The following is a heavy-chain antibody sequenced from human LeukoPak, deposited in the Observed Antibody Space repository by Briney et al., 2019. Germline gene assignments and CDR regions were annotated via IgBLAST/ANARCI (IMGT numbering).Heavy chain of an antibody. V-gene: IGHV3-23*01. J-gene: IGHJ4*02. CDR2: IIGSGGST. CDR1: GFTFSSYT. D-gene: IGHD3-10*02. Sequence: PGGSLRLSCAASGFTFSSYTMSWVRQAPGTGLEWVSAIIGSGGSTFYADSVKGRFTISRDNSKNTLFLQMNSLRVEDTAVYYCANSVQGFGGQGTLVIVSS. CDR3: ANSVQGF.